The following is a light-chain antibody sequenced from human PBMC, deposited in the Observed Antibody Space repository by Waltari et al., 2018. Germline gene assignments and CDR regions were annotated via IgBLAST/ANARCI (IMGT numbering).Light chain of an antibody. V-gene: IGLV2-14*03. CDR1: SSDVGGYNY. J-gene: IGLJ1*01. CDR3: SSYTNSITLHYF. CDR2: DVS. Sequence: QSALTQPASVSASPGQSITIPCTGTSSDVGGYNYVSWYQHHPGKVPKLIIYDVSNRPSCVSNRFSGSKSDNTSSLTISGLQAEDEADYYCSSYTNSITLHYFFGTGTRVTVL.